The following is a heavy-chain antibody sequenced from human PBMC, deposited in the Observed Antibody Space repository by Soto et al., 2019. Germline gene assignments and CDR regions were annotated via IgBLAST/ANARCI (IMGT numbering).Heavy chain of an antibody. Sequence: ETLSVSCPVSGGSISIDEYHWGWIRQPPGKGLEWIGSVKSSGTYYNPSLRSRITVSVDTSNNQFSLNLRSVTAADTATYYCVRLGDSWGQGALVTVSS. D-gene: IGHD3-10*01. J-gene: IGHJ4*02. V-gene: IGHV4-39*01. CDR1: GGSISIDEYH. CDR2: VKSSGT. CDR3: VRLGDS.